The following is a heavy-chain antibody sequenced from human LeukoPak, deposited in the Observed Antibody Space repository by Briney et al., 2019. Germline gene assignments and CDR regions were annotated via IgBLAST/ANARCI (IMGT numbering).Heavy chain of an antibody. Sequence: PGGSLRLSCAASGFTFSGYSMNWVRQAPGKGLEWVCYITSSGRTIYYIDSVKGRFTVSRDNTKNSLYLQMNNLRVEDTAVYYCVRDTSWAFDIWGQGTMVPVSS. CDR3: VRDTSWAFDI. V-gene: IGHV3-48*01. J-gene: IGHJ3*02. CDR2: ITSSGRTI. CDR1: GFTFSGYS.